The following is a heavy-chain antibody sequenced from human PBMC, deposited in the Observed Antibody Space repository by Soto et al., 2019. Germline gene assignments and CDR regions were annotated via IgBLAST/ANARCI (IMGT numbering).Heavy chain of an antibody. V-gene: IGHV3-30-3*01. D-gene: IGHD6-13*01. J-gene: IGHJ5*02. CDR2: ISYDGSNK. CDR3: AKVSSSSPYNWFDP. CDR1: GFTFSSYA. Sequence: GGSLRLSCAASGFTFSSYAMHWVRQAPGKGLEWVAVISYDGSNKYYADSVKGRFTISRDNSKNTLYLQMNSLRAEDTAVYYCAKVSSSSPYNWFDPWGQGTLVTVSS.